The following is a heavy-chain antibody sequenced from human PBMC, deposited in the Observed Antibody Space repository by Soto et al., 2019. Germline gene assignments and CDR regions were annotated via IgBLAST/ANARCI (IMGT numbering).Heavy chain of an antibody. CDR1: GYTFTSYG. V-gene: IGHV1-18*01. CDR2: ISAYNGNT. CDR3: ARDRDDFWSAYSPYNWFDP. Sequence: GASVKVSCKASGYTFTSYGISWVRQAPGQGLEWMGWISAYNGNTNYAQKLQGRVTMTTDTSTSTAYMELRSLRSDDTAVYYCARDRDDFWSAYSPYNWFDPWGQGTLVTVSS. D-gene: IGHD3-3*01. J-gene: IGHJ5*02.